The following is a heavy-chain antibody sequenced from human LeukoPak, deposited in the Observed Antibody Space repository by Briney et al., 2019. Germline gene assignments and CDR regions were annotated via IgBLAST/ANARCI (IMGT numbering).Heavy chain of an antibody. CDR2: INPNSGGT. D-gene: IGHD3-3*01. J-gene: IGHJ6*03. Sequence: ASVKVSCKASGYTFTGYYMHWVRQAPGQGLEWMGWINPNSGGTNYAQKFQGRVTMTRDTSISTAYMELSRLRSDDTAVYYCARALITLFGEGYMDVWGKGTTVTVSS. CDR3: ARALITLFGEGYMDV. CDR1: GYTFTGYY. V-gene: IGHV1-2*02.